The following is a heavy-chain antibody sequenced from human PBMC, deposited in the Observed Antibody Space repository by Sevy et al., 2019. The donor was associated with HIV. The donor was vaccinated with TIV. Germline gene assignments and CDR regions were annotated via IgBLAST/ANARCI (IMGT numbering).Heavy chain of an antibody. CDR3: ARDRGADSSGYYYSDFDY. D-gene: IGHD3-22*01. Sequence: GGSLRLSCSASGFTFFNTWMSWVRQAPGKGLEWVSSISSSSSYIYYADSVKGRFTISRDNAKNSLYLQMNSLRAEDTAVYYCARDRGADSSGYYYSDFDYWGQGTLVTVSS. CDR2: ISSSSSYI. CDR1: GFTFFNTW. V-gene: IGHV3-21*01. J-gene: IGHJ4*02.